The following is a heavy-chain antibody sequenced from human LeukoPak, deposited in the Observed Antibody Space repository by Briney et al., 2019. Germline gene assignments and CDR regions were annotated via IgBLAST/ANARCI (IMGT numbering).Heavy chain of an antibody. CDR3: AKDDPRAALDY. V-gene: IGHV3-23*01. CDR1: GFTFSNSA. D-gene: IGHD2-15*01. CDR2: ISGSGGTT. Sequence: GGSLILSCTASGFTFSNSAMSWVRQAPGKGLEWVSAISGSGGTTNYADSVKGRFTISRDNSKNTLYLQMNSLRAEDTAVYFCAKDDPRAALDYWGQGTLVTVSS. J-gene: IGHJ4*02.